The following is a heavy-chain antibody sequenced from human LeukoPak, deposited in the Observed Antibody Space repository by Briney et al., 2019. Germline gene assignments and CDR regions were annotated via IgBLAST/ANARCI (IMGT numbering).Heavy chain of an antibody. D-gene: IGHD1-26*01. CDR1: GGTFSSYA. V-gene: IGHV1-69*05. CDR2: IIPIFGTA. J-gene: IGHJ4*02. CDR3: ARMDLGATAFDY. Sequence: AASVKVSCKVSGGTFSSYAISWVRQAPGQGLEWMGGIIPIFGTANYAQKFQGRVTITTDEPTSTAYMELSSLRSEDTAVCYCARMDLGATAFDYWGQGTLVTVSS.